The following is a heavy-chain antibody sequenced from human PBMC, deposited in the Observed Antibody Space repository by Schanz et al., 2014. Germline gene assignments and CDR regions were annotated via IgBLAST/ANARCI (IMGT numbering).Heavy chain of an antibody. J-gene: IGHJ4*02. D-gene: IGHD6-13*01. V-gene: IGHV1-18*01. CDR3: ARDGVDAAAGGNY. CDR2: INPNSGDT. CDR1: GYTFTSYG. Sequence: QVQLVQSGAEVKKPGASVKVSCKASGYTFTSYGISWVRQAPGQGLEWMGWINPNSGDTNYAQKFQGRVTMTRDTSTSTVYMELSSLRSEDTAVYYCARDGVDAAAGGNYWGQGTLVNVSS.